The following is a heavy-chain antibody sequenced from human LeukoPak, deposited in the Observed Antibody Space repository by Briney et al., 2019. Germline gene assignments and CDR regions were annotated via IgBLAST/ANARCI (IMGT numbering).Heavy chain of an antibody. Sequence: GGSLRLSCAASGFTFSRYGMHWVRQAPGEGLEWVAFIRNGGSDNFYGDSVKGRFAISRDNPKNTMYLQMNSLRPEHTAVYNGEKDRLGEWRGYFDNSDSTNYFENWGQGTRVTVSS. V-gene: IGHV3-30*02. CDR1: GFTFSRYG. CDR2: IRNGGSDN. J-gene: IGHJ4*02. CDR3: EKDRLGEWRGYFDNSDSTNYFEN. D-gene: IGHD3-22*01.